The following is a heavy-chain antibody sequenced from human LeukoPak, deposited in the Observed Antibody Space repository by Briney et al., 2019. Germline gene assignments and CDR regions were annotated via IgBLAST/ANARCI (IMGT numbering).Heavy chain of an antibody. V-gene: IGHV4-59*01. CDR2: IYYSGST. D-gene: IGHD3-3*01. J-gene: IGHJ3*02. CDR3: ARLHTYYDFWSGHPRAEAFDI. CDR1: GGSISSYY. Sequence: SETLSLTCTVSGGSISSYYWSWIRQPPGKGLEWIGYIYYSGSTNYNPSLKSRVTISVDTSKNQFSLKLSPVTAADTAVYYCARLHTYYDFWSGHPRAEAFDIWGQGTMVTVSS.